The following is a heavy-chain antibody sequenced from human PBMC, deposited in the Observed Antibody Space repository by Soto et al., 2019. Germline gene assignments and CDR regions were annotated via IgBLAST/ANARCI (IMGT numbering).Heavy chain of an antibody. CDR1: GFTFSSYG. Sequence: GGSLRLSCAASGFTFSSYGMHWVRQAPGKGLEWVAVISYDGSNKYYADSVKGRFTISRDNSKNTLYLQMNSLRAEDTAVYYCAKEVAWTNNWNYCYYYYGMDVWGQGTTVTVSS. CDR3: AKEVAWTNNWNYCYYYYGMDV. V-gene: IGHV3-30*18. CDR2: ISYDGSNK. D-gene: IGHD1-7*01. J-gene: IGHJ6*02.